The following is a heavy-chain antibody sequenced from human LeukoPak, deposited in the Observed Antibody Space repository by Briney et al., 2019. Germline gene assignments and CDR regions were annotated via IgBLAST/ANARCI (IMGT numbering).Heavy chain of an antibody. CDR1: GFTFSTYS. Sequence: PGGSLRLSCAASGFTFSTYSMNWVRQAPGKGLEWVSSITSSRIYIYYADSVKGRFTISRDNAKNSLYLQMNSLRAEDTAVYYCAKMSEMATMGPPIDWGYFDLWGRGILVTVSS. CDR2: ITSSRIYI. V-gene: IGHV3-21*04. CDR3: AKMSEMATMGPPIDWGYFDL. J-gene: IGHJ2*01. D-gene: IGHD5-24*01.